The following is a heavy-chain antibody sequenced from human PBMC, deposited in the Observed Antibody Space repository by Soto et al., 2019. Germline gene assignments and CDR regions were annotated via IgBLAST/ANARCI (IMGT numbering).Heavy chain of an antibody. D-gene: IGHD3-22*01. J-gene: IGHJ4*02. CDR1: GFTFSSYA. Sequence: GVSLRLSFAASGFTFSSYAMSWFRQAPGKGLEWVSAISGSGGSTYYVDSVKGRFTISRDNSKNTLYLQMNSLRAEDTAVYYCAKDLLAPYYYDSSVYYDYWGQGTLVTVSS. V-gene: IGHV3-23*01. CDR3: AKDLLAPYYYDSSVYYDY. CDR2: ISGSGGST.